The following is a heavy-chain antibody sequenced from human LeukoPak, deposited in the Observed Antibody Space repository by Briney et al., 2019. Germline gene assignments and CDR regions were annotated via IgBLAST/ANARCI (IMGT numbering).Heavy chain of an antibody. Sequence: KPSETLSLTCTVSGGSISSYYWSWIRQPPGKGLEWIGYIYYSGSTNYNPSLKSRVTISVDTSKNQFSLKLSSVTAADTAVYYCARHYPLQAARGSIDYWGQGTLVAVSS. V-gene: IGHV4-59*01. CDR2: IYYSGST. CDR3: ARHYPLQAARGSIDY. CDR1: GGSISSYY. D-gene: IGHD6-6*01. J-gene: IGHJ4*02.